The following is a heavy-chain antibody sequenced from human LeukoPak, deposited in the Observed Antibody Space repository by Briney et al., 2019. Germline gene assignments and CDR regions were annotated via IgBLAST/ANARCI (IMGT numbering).Heavy chain of an antibody. CDR2: INPNSGGT. CDR1: GYTFTGYY. CDR3: ARDMRPNDSSSY. D-gene: IGHD3-22*01. V-gene: IGHV1-2*06. J-gene: IGHJ4*02. Sequence: ASVKVSCKASGYTFTGYYMHWVRQAPGQGLEWMGRINPNSGGTNYAQKFQGRVTMTRDTSISTAYMELSRLRSDDTAMYYCARDMRPNDSSSYWGQGTLVTVSS.